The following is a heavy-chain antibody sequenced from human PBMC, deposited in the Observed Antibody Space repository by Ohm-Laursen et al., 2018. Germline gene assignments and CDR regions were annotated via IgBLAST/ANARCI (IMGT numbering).Heavy chain of an antibody. Sequence: SLRLSCAAPGFTFSSYSMNWVRQAPGKGLEWVSYISSSSSTIYYADSVKGRFTISRDNAKNSLYLQMNSLRAEDTAVYYCAKDPSSSWYLGDFDYWGQGTLVTVSS. CDR2: ISSSSSTI. D-gene: IGHD6-13*01. J-gene: IGHJ4*02. CDR3: AKDPSSSWYLGDFDY. CDR1: GFTFSSYS. V-gene: IGHV3-48*01.